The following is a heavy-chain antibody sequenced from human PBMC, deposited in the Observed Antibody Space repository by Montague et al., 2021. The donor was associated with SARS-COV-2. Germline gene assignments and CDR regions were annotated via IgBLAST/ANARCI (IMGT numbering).Heavy chain of an antibody. Sequence: SETLSLTCTVSGDSVLERYSNWDRQAVGKGIEWIGFIHLYGDIHYNASLKSRVILSRDASKNQFSLTLTSVTAADTAVYYCAIGGDSAKCGIWGRGTLVTVSS. J-gene: IGHJ3*02. D-gene: IGHD2-21*01. CDR1: GDSVLERY. V-gene: IGHV4-4*07. CDR3: AIGGDSAKCGI. CDR2: IHLYGDI.